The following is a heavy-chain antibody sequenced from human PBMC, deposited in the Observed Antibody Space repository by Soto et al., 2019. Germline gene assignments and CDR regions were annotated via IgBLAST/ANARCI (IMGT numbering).Heavy chain of an antibody. CDR2: ISGSGDST. D-gene: IGHD1-26*01. CDR3: AKGFCASHYHFDS. Sequence: GGSLRLSCAASGFTFRSYAMNWVRQAPGKGPEWVSGISGSGDSTYHANSVKGRFTISRDNSKNTLYLQVNSLRVEDTAVYYCAKGFCASHYHFDSWGKGTLVTVSX. V-gene: IGHV3-23*01. CDR1: GFTFRSYA. J-gene: IGHJ4*02.